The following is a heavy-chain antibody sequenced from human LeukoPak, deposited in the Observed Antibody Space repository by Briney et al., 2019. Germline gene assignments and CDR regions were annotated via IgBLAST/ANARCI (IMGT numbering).Heavy chain of an antibody. CDR2: VYHTGAT. V-gene: IGHV4-38-2*02. J-gene: IGHJ5*02. D-gene: IGHD3-3*01. CDR3: AIDLGLTIAANWFDP. CDR1: GYSISRGYY. Sequence: PSQTMSLTCGVSGYSISRGYYWVWIRHPPGKGLEWSGGVYHTGATYYNPSLRSPVTISVDTSKNQFSLELNSVTAADTAVYYCAIDLGLTIAANWFDPCGQGTLVTVSS.